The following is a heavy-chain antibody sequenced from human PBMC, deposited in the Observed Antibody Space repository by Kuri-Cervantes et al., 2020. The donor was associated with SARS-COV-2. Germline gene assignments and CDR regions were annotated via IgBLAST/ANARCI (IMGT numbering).Heavy chain of an antibody. CDR3: ARTGYCSGGSCYPYYYYGMDV. Sequence: SVKVSCKASGFTFTSSAVQWVRQARGQRLEWIGWIVVGSGNTNYAQKFQERVTITRDMSTSTAYMELSSLRSEDTAVYYCARTGYCSGGSCYPYYYYGMDVWGQGTTVTVSS. CDR2: IVVGSGNT. CDR1: GFTFTSSA. D-gene: IGHD2-15*01. V-gene: IGHV1-58*01. J-gene: IGHJ6*02.